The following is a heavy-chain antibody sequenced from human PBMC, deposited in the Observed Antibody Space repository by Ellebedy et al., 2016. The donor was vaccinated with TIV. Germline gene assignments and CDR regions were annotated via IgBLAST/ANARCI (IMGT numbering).Heavy chain of an antibody. CDR3: SKDRSVGARKFDD. CDR2: ISNSGESK. D-gene: IGHD1-26*01. CDR1: GFTFNSFA. Sequence: GESLKISCVASGFTFNSFAMSWVRQAPGKGLEWVSTISNSGESKNNADSGKGRSTISRDNSKNTLYLQMKVLRAEDTAVYYCSKDRSVGARKFDDWGQGTLVTVSS. V-gene: IGHV3-23*01. J-gene: IGHJ4*02.